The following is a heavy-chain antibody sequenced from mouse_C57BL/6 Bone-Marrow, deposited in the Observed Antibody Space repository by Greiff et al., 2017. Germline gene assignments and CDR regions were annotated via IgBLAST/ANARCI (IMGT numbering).Heavy chain of an antibody. Sequence: VHLVESGPGLVAPSQSLSITCTVSGFSLTSYGVDWVRQSPGKGLEWLGVIWGGGSTNYNSALKSRLSISKDNSKSQVYLKMNSLQTDDTDMYYCARITGRGAMDYWDQGTSVTVTS. J-gene: IGHJ4*01. V-gene: IGHV2-6*01. CDR3: ARITGRGAMDY. CDR2: IWGGGST. CDR1: GFSLTSYG. D-gene: IGHD3-1*01.